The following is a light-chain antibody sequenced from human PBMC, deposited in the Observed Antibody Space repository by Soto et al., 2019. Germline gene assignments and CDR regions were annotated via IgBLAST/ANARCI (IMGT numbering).Light chain of an antibody. V-gene: IGKV1-39*01. J-gene: IGKJ1*01. CDR3: QQSYSSPWT. Sequence: DLQMTQSPSSLSASVGDRVTITCRASQSISTYLNWYQQKPGEAPKLLILVASNLRSGVPSRFSGSGSGTDFTLTISSLQPEDFATYVCQQSYSSPWTFGQGTKVEIK. CDR2: VAS. CDR1: QSISTY.